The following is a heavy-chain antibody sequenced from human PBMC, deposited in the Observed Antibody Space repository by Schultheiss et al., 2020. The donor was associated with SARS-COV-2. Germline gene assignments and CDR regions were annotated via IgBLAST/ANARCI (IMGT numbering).Heavy chain of an antibody. CDR2: MNPNSGGT. Sequence: ASVKVSCKASGYTFTSYDINWVRQATGQGLEWMGWMNPNSGGTNSAQKFQGRVTMTRDTSINTVYMDLSSLRSEDTAVYYCARAEEWEERGVFDYWGQGTLVTVSS. J-gene: IGHJ4*02. CDR3: ARAEEWEERGVFDY. CDR1: GYTFTSYD. D-gene: IGHD1-26*01. V-gene: IGHV1-2*02.